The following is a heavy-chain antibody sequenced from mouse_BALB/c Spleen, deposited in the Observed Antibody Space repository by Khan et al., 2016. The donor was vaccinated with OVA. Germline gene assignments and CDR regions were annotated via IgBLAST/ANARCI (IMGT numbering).Heavy chain of an antibody. V-gene: IGHV3-2*02. CDR2: ISYSGSN. D-gene: IGHD1-2*01. J-gene: IGHJ2*01. Sequence: EVQLQESGPGLVKPSQSLSLTCTVTVYSITSGYGWNWIRQFPGNKLEWMGYISYSGSNNYNPSLKSRISITRDTSKNQFFLQLNSVTTEDTATYYCARTARIKYWGQGTTLTVSS. CDR3: ARTARIKY. CDR1: VYSITSGYG.